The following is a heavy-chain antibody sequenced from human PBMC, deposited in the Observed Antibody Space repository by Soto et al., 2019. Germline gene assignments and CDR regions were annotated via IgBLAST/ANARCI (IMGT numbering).Heavy chain of an antibody. D-gene: IGHD3-3*01. J-gene: IGHJ4*02. V-gene: IGHV1-2*04. CDR3: AIAFWSGPNFDY. Sequence: GASVKVSCKASGYTFTGYYMHWVRQAPGQGLEWMGWINPNSGGTNYAQKFQGWVTMTRDTSISTAYMELSRLRSDDTAVYYCAIAFWSGPNFDYWGQGTLVTVSS. CDR1: GYTFTGYY. CDR2: INPNSGGT.